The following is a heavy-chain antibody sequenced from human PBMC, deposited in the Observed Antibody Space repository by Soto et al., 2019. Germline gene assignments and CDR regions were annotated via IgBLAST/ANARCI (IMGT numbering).Heavy chain of an antibody. CDR2: IYYSGST. D-gene: IGHD6-6*01. CDR3: ARAERARPADFDY. V-gene: IGHV4-30-4*01. Sequence: SETLSLTCTVSGGSISSGDYYWSWIRQPPGKGLEWIGYIYYSGSTYYNPSLKSRVTISVDTSKNQFSLKLSSVTAADTAVYYCARAERARPADFDYWGQGTLVTVSS. CDR1: GGSISSGDYY. J-gene: IGHJ4*02.